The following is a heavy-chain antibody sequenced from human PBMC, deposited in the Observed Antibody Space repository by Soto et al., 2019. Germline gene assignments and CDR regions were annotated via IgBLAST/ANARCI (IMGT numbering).Heavy chain of an antibody. Sequence: SETLSLTCTVSGGSISSSSYYWGWIRQPPGKGLEWIGSIYYSGSTYYNPSLKSRVTISVDTSKNQFSLKLSSVTAADTAVYYCASTVAEGYFDYWGQGTLVTVSS. CDR3: ASTVAEGYFDY. J-gene: IGHJ4*02. V-gene: IGHV4-39*01. CDR2: IYYSGST. CDR1: GGSISSSSYY. D-gene: IGHD6-19*01.